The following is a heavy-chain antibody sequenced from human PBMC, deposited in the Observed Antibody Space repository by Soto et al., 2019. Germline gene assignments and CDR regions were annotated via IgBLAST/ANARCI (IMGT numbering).Heavy chain of an antibody. V-gene: IGHV4-4*02. J-gene: IGHJ5*02. CDR2: MWPSGGT. Sequence: SETLSLTCAVSGVSISSTNWWTWVRQAPGKGLEWIGEMWPSGGTTYNPSLQNRVTISVDNSKNHLSLTLTSVTTADTAIYYCARCLHCSNGGRFDPWGQGALVTVSS. CDR1: GVSISSTNW. CDR3: ARCLHCSNGGRFDP. D-gene: IGHD2-8*01.